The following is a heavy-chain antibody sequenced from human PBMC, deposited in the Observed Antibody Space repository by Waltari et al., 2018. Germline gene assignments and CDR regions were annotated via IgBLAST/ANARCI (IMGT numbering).Heavy chain of an antibody. V-gene: IGHV5-51*01. D-gene: IGHD6-13*01. Sequence: EVQLVQSGAEVKKPGESLKISCKGSGYSFTSYWIGWVRQMPGKGLEWMGFIYPGDSDTRYSPSFQGQVTISADKSISTAYLQWSSLKASDTAMYYCARHPGYSSSWSHFDYWGQGTLVTVSS. J-gene: IGHJ4*02. CDR2: IYPGDSDT. CDR3: ARHPGYSSSWSHFDY. CDR1: GYSFTSYW.